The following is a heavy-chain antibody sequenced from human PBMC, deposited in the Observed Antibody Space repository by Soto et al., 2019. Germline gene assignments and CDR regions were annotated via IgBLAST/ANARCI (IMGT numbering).Heavy chain of an antibody. CDR2: IYPTTGRA. J-gene: IGHJ4*02. Sequence: QVQLQESGPGLVKPSGTLSLTCDVSGYSISSTYWWSWVRQSPLEGLEWIGEIYPTTGRAKYTPSLRSRVTISADSSKNQFSLNLRSVTAADTAVYYCARHVGVTGTRGFDYWGQGIPVSVSS. D-gene: IGHD1-1*01. CDR3: ARHVGVTGTRGFDY. CDR1: GYSISSTYW. V-gene: IGHV4-4*02.